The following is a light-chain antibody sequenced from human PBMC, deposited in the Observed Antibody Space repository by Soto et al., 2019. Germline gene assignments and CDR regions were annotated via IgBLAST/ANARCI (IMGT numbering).Light chain of an antibody. J-gene: IGKJ2*01. CDR1: QSISTW. CDR2: DAS. V-gene: IGKV1-5*01. CDR3: QQYNDYSYT. Sequence: DIQMTQSPSTLSASVGDRITITCRASQSISTWLAWYQQKPGEAPNLLIYDASSLESGVSSRFSGSGSGTEFTLTISSLQPDDFATYYCQQYNDYSYTFGQGTKLEIK.